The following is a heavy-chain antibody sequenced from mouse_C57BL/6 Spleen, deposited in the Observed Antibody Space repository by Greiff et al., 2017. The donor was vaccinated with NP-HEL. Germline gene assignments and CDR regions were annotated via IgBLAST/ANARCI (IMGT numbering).Heavy chain of an antibody. V-gene: IGHV1-76*01. CDR3: ARYYGSSRWYYFDY. Sequence: QVQLQQSGAELVRPGASVKLSCKASGYTFTDYYINWVKQRPGQGLEWIARIYPGSGNTYYNEKFKGKATLTAEKSSSTAYMQLSSLTSEDSAVYFCARYYGSSRWYYFDYWGQGTTLTVSS. CDR1: GYTFTDYY. CDR2: IYPGSGNT. D-gene: IGHD1-1*01. J-gene: IGHJ2*01.